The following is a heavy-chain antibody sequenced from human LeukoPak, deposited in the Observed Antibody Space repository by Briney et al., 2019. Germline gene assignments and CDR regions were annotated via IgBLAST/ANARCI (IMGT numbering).Heavy chain of an antibody. D-gene: IGHD1-26*01. CDR1: GYTFTGYY. CDR3: ARQLRSFGFDP. Sequence: ASVKVSCRASGYTFTGYYMLWVRQAPGQGLEWMGWINPNSGGTNYAQKFQGRVTMTGDTSISTAYMELSRLRSDDTAVYYCARQLRSFGFDPWGQGTLVTVSS. V-gene: IGHV1-2*02. CDR2: INPNSGGT. J-gene: IGHJ5*02.